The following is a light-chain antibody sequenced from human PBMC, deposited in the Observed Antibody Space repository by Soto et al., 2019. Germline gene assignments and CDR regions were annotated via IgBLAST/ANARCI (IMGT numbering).Light chain of an antibody. CDR3: QDYGASAPWT. CDR1: QNIRGNE. J-gene: IGKJ1*01. CDR2: RGS. V-gene: IGKV3-20*01. Sequence: EVVLTQSPGTLSLSPGERATLSCRASQNIRGNELAWYQQKPGQAPRLLIYRGSSRATGIPDRFSGRGSGTDFTLTISRLEPEXFXVYYCQDYGASAPWTFGXG.